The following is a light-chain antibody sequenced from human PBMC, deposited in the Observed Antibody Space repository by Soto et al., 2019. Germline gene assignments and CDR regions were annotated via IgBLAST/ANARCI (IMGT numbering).Light chain of an antibody. CDR3: GTWDSRRSADV. CDR1: SSNIGGNS. J-gene: IGLJ1*01. V-gene: IGLV1-51*01. CDR2: DDD. Sequence: QSVLTQPPSVSAAPGQKVTISCSGSSSNIGGNSVSWYQQLPGTAPKLLIYDDDKRPSGIPDRFSGSKSGTSATLGITGLKHGPDVQYYCGTWDSRRSADVVGPGTIVTV.